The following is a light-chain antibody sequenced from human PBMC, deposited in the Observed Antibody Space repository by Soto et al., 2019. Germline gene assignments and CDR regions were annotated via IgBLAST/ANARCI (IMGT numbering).Light chain of an antibody. Sequence: QSVLTQPASVSGSPGQSITISCTGTSSDVGGYNYVSWYQQHPGKAPKLMIYDVSNRPSGVSNRFSGSKSGNTASLTISGLHAEDEADYYCSAYTRSSTLYVVFAGGTQLTVL. CDR2: DVS. CDR3: SAYTRSSTLYVV. J-gene: IGLJ2*01. CDR1: SSDVGGYNY. V-gene: IGLV2-14*01.